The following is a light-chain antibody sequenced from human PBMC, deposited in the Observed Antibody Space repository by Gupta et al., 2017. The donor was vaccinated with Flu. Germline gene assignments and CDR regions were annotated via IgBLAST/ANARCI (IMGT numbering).Light chain of an antibody. J-gene: IGKJ4*01. V-gene: IGKV2-28*01. Sequence: EIVMSHSPLSLPVTPGEPASISCRSSQSLLHSNGYNYLDWYLQKPGHSPQLLIYLGPNRDSGAADRFSGSGRGTDFALKISIGEVEDVGVYYCGRARQISPLTFGGGTKVEIK. CDR1: QSLLHSNGYNY. CDR2: LGP. CDR3: GRARQISPLT.